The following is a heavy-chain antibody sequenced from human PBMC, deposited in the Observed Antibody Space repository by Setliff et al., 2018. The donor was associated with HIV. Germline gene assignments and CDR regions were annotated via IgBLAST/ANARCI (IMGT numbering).Heavy chain of an antibody. CDR3: TRAYYYGSESYYEDYFDY. D-gene: IGHD3-10*01. CDR2: IKSKSDGGRT. V-gene: IGHV3-15*01. CDR1: GFTFRNAW. Sequence: GGSLRLSCAASGFTFRNAWMCWVRQAPGKGLEWVGRIKSKSDGGRTEYAASVKGRFTISRDDSKSIAFLQMNSLKTEDTAVYYCTRAYYYGSESYYEDYFDYWGQGTLVTVSS. J-gene: IGHJ4*02.